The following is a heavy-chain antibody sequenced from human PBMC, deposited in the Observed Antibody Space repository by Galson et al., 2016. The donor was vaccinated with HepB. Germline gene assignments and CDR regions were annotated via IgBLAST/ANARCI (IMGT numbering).Heavy chain of an antibody. D-gene: IGHD6-6*01. CDR1: GFSLSTSGMC. J-gene: IGHJ6*02. V-gene: IGHV2-70*01. CDR2: IDWDDDK. CDR3: ARVEYNSSSSSYCGMDV. Sequence: PALVKPTQTLTLTCTFSGFSLSTSGMCVSWIRQPPGKALEWLALIDWDDDKYYSTSLKTRLTISKDTSKNQVVLTVTNLDPVDTATYYCARVEYNSSSSSYCGMDVWGQGTTVTVSS.